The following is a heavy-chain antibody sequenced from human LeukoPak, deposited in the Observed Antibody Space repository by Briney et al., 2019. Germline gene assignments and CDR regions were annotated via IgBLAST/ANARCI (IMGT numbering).Heavy chain of an antibody. J-gene: IGHJ5*02. CDR3: ARGEAGTTFSWFDP. CDR1: GFTFSDYY. D-gene: IGHD1-7*01. V-gene: IGHV3-11*01. Sequence: PGGSLRLSCAASGFTFSDYYMSWIRQAPGKGLEWVSYISSSGSTIYYADSVKGRFTISRDNAKNSLYQQMNSLRAEDTAVYYCARGEAGTTFSWFDPWGQGTLVTVSS. CDR2: ISSSGSTI.